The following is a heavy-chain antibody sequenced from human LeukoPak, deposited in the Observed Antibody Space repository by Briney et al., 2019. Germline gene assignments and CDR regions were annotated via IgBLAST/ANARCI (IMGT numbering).Heavy chain of an antibody. CDR1: GYTFTNYA. D-gene: IGHD1-26*01. V-gene: IGHV7-4-1*02. CDR3: ARDSGPWYSGSCSANY. CDR2: INTNTGNP. Sequence: ASVKVSCKASGYTFTNYAMNWVRQAPGQGLEWMGCINTNTGNPTYAQGFTGRFVLSLHTSVSTAYLQISSLKAEDTAVYYCARDSGPWYSGSCSANYWGQGTLVTVSS. J-gene: IGHJ4*02.